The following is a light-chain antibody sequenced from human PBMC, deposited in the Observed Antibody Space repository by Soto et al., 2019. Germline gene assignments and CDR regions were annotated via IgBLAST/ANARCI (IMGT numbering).Light chain of an antibody. J-gene: IGLJ2*01. CDR3: GSYTGSNVV. CDR1: SSDVGGYNY. V-gene: IGLV2-8*01. CDR2: EVN. Sequence: QSALTQPPSASGSPGQSVTISCTGTSSDVGGYNYVSWYQQHPGKAPKLMIYEVNERPSGVPDRFSGSKSGNTASLTVSGLQAEDEDDYYCGSYTGSNVVFGGGTKLTVL.